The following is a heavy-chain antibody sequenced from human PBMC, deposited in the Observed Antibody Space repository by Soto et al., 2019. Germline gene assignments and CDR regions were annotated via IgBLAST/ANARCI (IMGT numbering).Heavy chain of an antibody. CDR3: AHRRSLLDAFDI. V-gene: IGHV2-5*02. D-gene: IGHD1-26*01. Sequence: QITLKESGPTLVKPTQTLTLTCTFSGFSLSTSGVGVGWIRQPPGKALEWLALIYWDDDKRYSPSLKSRLTITKDPSKHQVVLTMTNMDPVDTATYYCAHRRSLLDAFDIWGQGTMVTVSS. CDR1: GFSLSTSGVG. J-gene: IGHJ3*02. CDR2: IYWDDDK.